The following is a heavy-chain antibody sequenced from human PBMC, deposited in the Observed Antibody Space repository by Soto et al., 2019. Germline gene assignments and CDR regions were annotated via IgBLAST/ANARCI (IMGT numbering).Heavy chain of an antibody. D-gene: IGHD2-2*01. Sequence: PGGSLRLSCAASGFTFSSYAMSWVRQAPGKGLEWVSAISGSGGSTYYADSVKGRFTISRDNSKNTLYLQMNSLRAEDTAVYYCAKEWYCSSTSCYLNWFDPWGQGTLVTVSS. J-gene: IGHJ5*02. CDR1: GFTFSSYA. CDR2: ISGSGGST. CDR3: AKEWYCSSTSCYLNWFDP. V-gene: IGHV3-23*01.